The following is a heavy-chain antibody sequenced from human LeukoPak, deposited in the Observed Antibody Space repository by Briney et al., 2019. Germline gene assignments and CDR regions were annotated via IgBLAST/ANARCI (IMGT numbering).Heavy chain of an antibody. V-gene: IGHV4-61*02. CDR1: AGSTISGCYY. Sequence: SETLSLTSSVAAGSTISGCYYWRRIRQPAGRGLEGIVRIYTSGSTNYNPSLKSRVTISRDTSKNEFSLKLSSVTAADTAVYYCAREKLTMVRGVIPWFEPWGRGTLVTVSS. J-gene: IGHJ5*02. CDR2: IYTSGST. CDR3: AREKLTMVRGVIPWFEP. D-gene: IGHD3-10*01.